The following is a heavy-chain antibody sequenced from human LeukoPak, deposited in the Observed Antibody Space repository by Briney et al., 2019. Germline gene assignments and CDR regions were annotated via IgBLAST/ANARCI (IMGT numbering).Heavy chain of an antibody. CDR3: ARVVGYCSSTGCFNDAFDI. Sequence: SETLSLTCTVSGGSISSYYWSWIRQPPGKGLEWIGYIYYSGSTNYNPSLKSRVTISVDTSKNQFSLKLSSVTAADTAVYYCARVVGYCSSTGCFNDAFDIWGQGTMVTVSS. CDR1: GGSISSYY. D-gene: IGHD2-2*01. CDR2: IYYSGST. J-gene: IGHJ3*02. V-gene: IGHV4-59*01.